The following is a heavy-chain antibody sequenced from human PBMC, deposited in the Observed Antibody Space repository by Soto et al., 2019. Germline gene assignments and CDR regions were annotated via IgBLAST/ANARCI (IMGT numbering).Heavy chain of an antibody. J-gene: IGHJ4*02. CDR1: GFTFSDYW. CDR3: ATLDTAEIQTAAY. D-gene: IGHD2-15*01. CDR2: IKQDGSEK. V-gene: IGHV3-7*02. Sequence: PSETLSLSCAASGFTFSDYWMSWVRQAPGKGLEWVANIKQDGSEKYYVDSVKGRFTISRDNAKNSLYLQMNSLRVEDTAVYYCATLDTAEIQTAAYWGQGTLVTVSS.